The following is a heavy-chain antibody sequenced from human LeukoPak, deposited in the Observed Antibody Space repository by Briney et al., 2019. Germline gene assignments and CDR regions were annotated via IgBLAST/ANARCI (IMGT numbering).Heavy chain of an antibody. J-gene: IGHJ5*02. Sequence: GASVKVSCKASGYTFTGYYMHWVRQAPGQGLEWMGRINPNSGGTNYAQKFQGRVTMTRDTSISTAYMELSRLRSDDTAVYYCARPHCSSTSCYAETQNWFDPWGQGTLVTVSS. CDR1: GYTFTGYY. CDR2: INPNSGGT. CDR3: ARPHCSSTSCYAETQNWFDP. V-gene: IGHV1-2*06. D-gene: IGHD2-2*01.